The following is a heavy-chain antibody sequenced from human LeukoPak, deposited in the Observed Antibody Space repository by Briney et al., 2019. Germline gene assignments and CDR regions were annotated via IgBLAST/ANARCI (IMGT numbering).Heavy chain of an antibody. CDR3: ATGDIVVVVAASGFDY. CDR2: FDPEDGET. D-gene: IGHD2-15*01. CDR1: GYTLTELS. J-gene: IGHJ4*02. V-gene: IGHV1-24*01. Sequence: ASVKVSCKVSGYTLTELSMHWVRQAPGKGLEWMEGFDPEDGETIYAQKFQGRVTMTEDTSTDTAYMELSSLRSEDTAVYYCATGDIVVVVAASGFDYWGQGTLVTVSS.